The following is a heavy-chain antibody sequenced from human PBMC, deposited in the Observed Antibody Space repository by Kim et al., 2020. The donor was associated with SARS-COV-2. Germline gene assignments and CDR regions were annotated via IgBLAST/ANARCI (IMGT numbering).Heavy chain of an antibody. D-gene: IGHD6-13*01. CDR1: GYNFTSYW. CDR2: IDPSDSYT. CDR3: AREYVSAYSSSWHLKIYHYYGMYV. Sequence: GESLKISCKGSGYNFTSYWISWVRQMPGKGLEWMGRIDPSDSYTNYNPSFQGHVTISADKSISTVYLQWSSLKASDTAMYYCAREYVSAYSSSWHLKIYHYYGMYVWGQGTTVTVSS. J-gene: IGHJ6*02. V-gene: IGHV5-10-1*01.